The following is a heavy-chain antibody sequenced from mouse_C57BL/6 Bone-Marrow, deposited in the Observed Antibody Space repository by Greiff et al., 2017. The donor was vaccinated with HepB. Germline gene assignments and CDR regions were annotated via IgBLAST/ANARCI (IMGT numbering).Heavy chain of an antibody. CDR1: GFYIKDYY. Sequence: VQLQQSGAELVKPGASVKLSCSASGFYIKDYYMHWVKQRTEQGLAWIGRIDPEDGETKYAPTFQGKATIPTDTSSNTAYLQLSSLTSEDTAVYYCARMYYGSTLYFDYWGQGTTLTVSS. J-gene: IGHJ2*01. CDR3: ARMYYGSTLYFDY. V-gene: IGHV14-2*01. D-gene: IGHD1-1*01. CDR2: IDPEDGET.